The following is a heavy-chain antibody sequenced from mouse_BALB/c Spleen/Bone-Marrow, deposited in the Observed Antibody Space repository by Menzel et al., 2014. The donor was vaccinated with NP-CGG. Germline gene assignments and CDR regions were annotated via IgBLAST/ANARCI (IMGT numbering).Heavy chain of an antibody. CDR3: AGQGYYGYSDY. V-gene: IGHV4-1*02. D-gene: IGHD1-2*01. CDR2: INPDSSTI. Sequence: EVKVVESGGGLVQPGGSLKLSCAASGFDFSRYWMSWVRQAPGKGLEWIGEINPDSSTINYTPSLKDKFIISRDNAKNTLYLQMRKVRSEATALYYCAGQGYYGYSDYWGQGTTLTVSS. CDR1: GFDFSRYW. J-gene: IGHJ2*01.